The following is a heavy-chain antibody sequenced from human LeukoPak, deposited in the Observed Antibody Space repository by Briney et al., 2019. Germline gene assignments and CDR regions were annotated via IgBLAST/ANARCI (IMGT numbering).Heavy chain of an antibody. CDR3: ARMLAYCGGDCYDGDFDY. CDR1: GFTFSSYG. CDR2: ISYDGSNK. Sequence: GRSLRLSCAASGFTFSSYGMHWVRQAPGKGLEWVAVISYDGSNKYYADSVKGRFTISRDNSKNTLYLQMNSLRAEDTAVYYCARMLAYCGGDCYDGDFDYWGQGTLVTVSS. D-gene: IGHD2-21*02. J-gene: IGHJ4*02. V-gene: IGHV3-30*19.